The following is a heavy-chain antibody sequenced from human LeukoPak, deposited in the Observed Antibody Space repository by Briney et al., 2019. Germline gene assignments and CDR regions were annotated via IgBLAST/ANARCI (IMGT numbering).Heavy chain of an antibody. CDR2: VSHNTGA. Sequence: PSETLSLTCAVYGGSFSDHYWSWIRQPPGKGLEWLGSVSHNTGASYNPSFKSRVTISLDTSKNHFSLTLTSVTAADTAVYFCAREPGWGHNYYYMDVWGKGTTVAVSS. D-gene: IGHD1-26*01. CDR1: GGSFSDHY. J-gene: IGHJ6*03. CDR3: AREPGWGHNYYYMDV. V-gene: IGHV4-34*01.